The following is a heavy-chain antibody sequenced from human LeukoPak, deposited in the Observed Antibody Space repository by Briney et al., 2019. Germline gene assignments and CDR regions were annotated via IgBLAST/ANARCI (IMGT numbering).Heavy chain of an antibody. V-gene: IGHV3-33*01. J-gene: IGHJ6*02. Sequence: PGRSLRLSCAASGFSSRTYGMHWVRQAPGKGLDWVAVIWYDGSTEFYADSVKGRFTISRDNSNNTLYLQMNSLRAEDTAVYSCARDGGYYYYGMDVWGQGTTVTVSS. CDR2: IWYDGSTE. CDR1: GFSSRTYG. CDR3: ARDGGYYYYGMDV.